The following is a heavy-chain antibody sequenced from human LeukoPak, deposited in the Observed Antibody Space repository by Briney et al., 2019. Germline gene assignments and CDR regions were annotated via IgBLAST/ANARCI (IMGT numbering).Heavy chain of an antibody. Sequence: GASVKVSFKASGGTFSSYAISLVRQAPGQGLEWMGRIIPIFGTANYAQKFQGRVTITTDESTSTAYMELSSLRSEDTAVYPSARAGRWLHSPYYFDDWGQGTLVTVSS. CDR3: ARAGRWLHSPYYFDD. CDR1: GGTFSSYA. J-gene: IGHJ4*02. CDR2: IIPIFGTA. D-gene: IGHD5-24*01. V-gene: IGHV1-69*05.